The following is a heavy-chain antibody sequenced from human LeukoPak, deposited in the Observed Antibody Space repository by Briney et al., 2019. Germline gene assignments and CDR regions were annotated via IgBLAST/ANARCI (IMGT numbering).Heavy chain of an antibody. D-gene: IGHD5-18*01. CDR2: IRYDGSNK. J-gene: IGHJ4*02. CDR3: AKSRYSYGTFPFDY. Sequence: GGSLRLSCAASGFTFSSYGMHWVRQAPGKGLEWVAFIRYDGSNKYYADSVKGRFTISRDNSKNTLYLQMNSLRAEDTAVYYCAKSRYSYGTFPFDYWGQGTLVTVSS. V-gene: IGHV3-30*02. CDR1: GFTFSSYG.